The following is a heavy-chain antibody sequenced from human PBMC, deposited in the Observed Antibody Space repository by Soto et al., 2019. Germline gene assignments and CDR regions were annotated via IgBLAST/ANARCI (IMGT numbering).Heavy chain of an antibody. CDR1: GYSFTSYF. V-gene: IGHV5-51*01. D-gene: IGHD6-13*01. J-gene: IGHJ5*02. CDR3: ARHVVGAGGSDWFDP. CDR2: IYPGDSDT. Sequence: PGESLKISCRGSGYSFTSYFIGWVRQMPGKGLEWMGIIYPGDSDTRYSPSFQGQVTISADKSINTAYLQWSSLKASDTATYYCARHVVGAGGSDWFDPWGQGTLVTVSS.